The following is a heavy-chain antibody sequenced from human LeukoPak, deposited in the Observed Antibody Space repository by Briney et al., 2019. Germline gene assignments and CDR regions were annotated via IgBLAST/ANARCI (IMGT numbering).Heavy chain of an antibody. CDR2: IWYDGSNK. Sequence: PGRSLRLSCAASGFTFSSYGMHWVRQAPGKGLEWVAVIWYDGSNKYYADSVKGRFTISRDNSKNTLYLQMNSLRAEDTAVYYCARGPGGYSGYDHFDYWGQGTLVTVSS. CDR1: GFTFSSYG. D-gene: IGHD5-12*01. CDR3: ARGPGGYSGYDHFDY. V-gene: IGHV3-33*01. J-gene: IGHJ4*02.